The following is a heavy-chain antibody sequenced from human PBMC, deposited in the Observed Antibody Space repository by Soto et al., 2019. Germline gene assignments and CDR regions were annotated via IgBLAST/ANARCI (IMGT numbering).Heavy chain of an antibody. D-gene: IGHD2-15*01. CDR2: FFPGDSDT. CDR1: GYSFTSYW. CDR3: ARHSAVAATSYGMDV. Sequence: GESLKISCKGSGYSFTSYWIGWVRQMPGKGLDWLWIFFPGDSDTRYSPSFQGQVTISADKSFSTAYLQWSSLKASDTAMYYCARHSAVAATSYGMDVWGQGTTVTVSS. J-gene: IGHJ6*02. V-gene: IGHV5-51*01.